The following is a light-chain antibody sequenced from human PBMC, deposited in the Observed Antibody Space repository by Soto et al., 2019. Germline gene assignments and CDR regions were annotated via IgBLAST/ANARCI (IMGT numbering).Light chain of an antibody. CDR1: QSVSSNY. CDR3: QQYGRSPFT. CDR2: GAS. Sequence: EIVMTQSPATLSVSPGETATLSCRASQSVSSNYVAWFHQKPGQAPRLLIYGASSRATGVPDRFSASGSGTDFTLTINRLEPEDFAVYYCQQYGRSPFTFGPGTKVDIK. J-gene: IGKJ3*01. V-gene: IGKV3-20*01.